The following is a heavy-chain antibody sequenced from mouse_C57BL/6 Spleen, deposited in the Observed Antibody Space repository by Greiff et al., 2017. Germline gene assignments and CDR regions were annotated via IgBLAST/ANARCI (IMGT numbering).Heavy chain of an antibody. J-gene: IGHJ1*03. Sequence: VQLQQSGPVLVMPGASVKMSCKASGYTFTDYYMNWVKQSHGKSLEWIGVINPYNGGTSYNQKFKGKATLTVDTSSSTAYMELNSLTSEDSAVDYCGRRDGSSSWYCDVWGTGSTVTVSS. CDR3: GRRDGSSSWYCDV. V-gene: IGHV1-19*01. CDR1: GYTFTDYY. CDR2: INPYNGGT. D-gene: IGHD1-1*01.